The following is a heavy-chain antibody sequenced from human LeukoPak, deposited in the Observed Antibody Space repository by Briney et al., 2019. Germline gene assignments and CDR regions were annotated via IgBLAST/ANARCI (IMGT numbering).Heavy chain of an antibody. CDR1: GGSFSGYY. V-gene: IGHV4-34*01. CDR3: ARGSICSSTSCYRLSPKYYFDY. D-gene: IGHD2-2*01. J-gene: IGHJ4*02. Sequence: SETLPLTCAVYGGSFSGYYWSWIRQPPGKGLEWIGEINHSGSTNYNPSLKSRVTISVDTSKNQFSLKLSSVTAADTAVYYCARGSICSSTSCYRLSPKYYFDYWGQGTLVTVSS. CDR2: INHSGST.